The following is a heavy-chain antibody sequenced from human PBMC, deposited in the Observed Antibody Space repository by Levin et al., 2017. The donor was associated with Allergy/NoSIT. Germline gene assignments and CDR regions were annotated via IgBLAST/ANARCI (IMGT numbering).Heavy chain of an antibody. CDR2: ISYDGSNK. Sequence: GGSLRLSCAASGFTFSSYGMHWVRQAPGKGLEWVAVISYDGSNKYYADSVKGRFTISRDNSKNTLYLQMNSLRAEDTAVYYCAKDQEYYGSGSHYYFDYWGQGTLVTVSS. CDR3: AKDQEYYGSGSHYYFDY. V-gene: IGHV3-30*18. D-gene: IGHD3-10*01. J-gene: IGHJ4*02. CDR1: GFTFSSYG.